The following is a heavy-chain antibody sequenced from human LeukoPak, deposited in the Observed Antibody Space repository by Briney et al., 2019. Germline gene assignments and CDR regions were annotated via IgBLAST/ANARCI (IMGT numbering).Heavy chain of an antibody. CDR3: ARDFRSSTSCYRFYYYYYYGMDV. J-gene: IGHJ6*04. V-gene: IGHV1-18*01. CDR2: ISAYNGNT. CDR1: GYTFTSYG. Sequence: ASVKVSCKASGYTFTSYGISWVRQAPGQGLEWMGWISAYNGNTNYAQKLQGRVTMTTDTSTSTAYMELRSLRSDDTAVYYCARDFRSSTSCYRFYYYYYYGMDVWAKGTTVTVSS. D-gene: IGHD2-2*02.